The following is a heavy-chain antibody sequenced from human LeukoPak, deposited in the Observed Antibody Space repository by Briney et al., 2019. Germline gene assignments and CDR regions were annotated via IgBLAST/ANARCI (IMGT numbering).Heavy chain of an antibody. Sequence: GGSLRLSCAASGFIFSSHWMHWVRQAPGKGLVWVSRVKGDGTFTNYADSVYGRFTISRDNAKNTLYLHMHSLRAEDTAVYYCVRDGDDFNFDYWGQGNLVTVSS. J-gene: IGHJ4*02. V-gene: IGHV3-74*01. CDR2: VKGDGTFT. D-gene: IGHD5-24*01. CDR1: GFIFSSHW. CDR3: VRDGDDFNFDY.